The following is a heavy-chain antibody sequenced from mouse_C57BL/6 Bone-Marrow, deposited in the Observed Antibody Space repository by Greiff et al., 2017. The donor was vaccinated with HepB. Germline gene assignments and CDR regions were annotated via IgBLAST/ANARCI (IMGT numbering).Heavy chain of an antibody. J-gene: IGHJ1*03. Sequence: QVQLQQSGAELVRPGTSVKVSCKASGYAFTNYLIEWVKQRPGQGLEWIGVINPGYGGTNYNVKFKGKATLTADKSSSTAYMQRSSLTSEDSAVYFCARDSNYAFFDVWGTGTTVTVSS. D-gene: IGHD2-5*01. V-gene: IGHV1-54*01. CDR1: GYAFTNYL. CDR2: INPGYGGT. CDR3: ARDSNYAFFDV.